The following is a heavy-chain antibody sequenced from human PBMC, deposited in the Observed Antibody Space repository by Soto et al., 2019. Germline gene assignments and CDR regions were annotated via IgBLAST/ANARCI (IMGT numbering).Heavy chain of an antibody. D-gene: IGHD3-10*02. CDR3: AHRPHNGLFGESLLDP. Sequence: QITLKESGPTLVKPTQTLTLTCTFSGFSLSTSGVGVGWIRQPPGKALEWLALIYWDDDKRYSPSLKSRLTITKDTSKNQVVLTMTDMDPVDTATYYCAHRPHNGLFGESLLDPWGQGTLVTVSS. CDR1: GFSLSTSGVG. V-gene: IGHV2-5*02. CDR2: IYWDDDK. J-gene: IGHJ5*02.